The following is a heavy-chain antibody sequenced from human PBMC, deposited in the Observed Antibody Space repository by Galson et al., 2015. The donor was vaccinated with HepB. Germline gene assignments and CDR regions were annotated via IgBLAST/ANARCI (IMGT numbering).Heavy chain of an antibody. CDR1: GFTFSTYW. Sequence: SLRLSCAASGFTFSTYWMSWVRQAPGKGLEWVANIKQDGSEKYYVDSVKGRFTISRDNAKNSLYLQMNSLRAEDTAVYYCARSTYYYDSSGYPAGCFQHWGQGTLVTVSS. CDR3: ARSTYYYDSSGYPAGCFQH. V-gene: IGHV3-7*03. J-gene: IGHJ1*01. CDR2: IKQDGSEK. D-gene: IGHD3-22*01.